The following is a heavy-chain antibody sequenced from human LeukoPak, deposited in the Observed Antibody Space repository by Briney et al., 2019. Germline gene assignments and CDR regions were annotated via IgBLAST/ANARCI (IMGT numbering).Heavy chain of an antibody. CDR1: GYTFTGYY. Sequence: ASVKVSYKASGYTFTGYYMHWVRQAPGQGLEWMGWINPNSGGTNYAQKFQGRVTMTRDTSISTAYMELSRLRSDDTAVHYCARDWEVLWFGEDPGDAFDIWGQGTMVTVSS. D-gene: IGHD3-10*01. V-gene: IGHV1-2*02. CDR2: INPNSGGT. CDR3: ARDWEVLWFGEDPGDAFDI. J-gene: IGHJ3*02.